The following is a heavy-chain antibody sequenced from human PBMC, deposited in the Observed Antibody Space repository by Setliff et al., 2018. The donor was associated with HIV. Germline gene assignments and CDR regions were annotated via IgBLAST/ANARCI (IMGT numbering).Heavy chain of an antibody. CDR2: ISPDGKRD. V-gene: IGHV3-7*03. Sequence: GGSLRLSCAASGFAFGNFWMHWVRQAPGKGLEWVASISPDGKRDHYVGSVRGRFTASRDNAESSLYLQMNSLRAEDTAVYYCARVHLRTNAVYGVVSNQFDPWGQGALVTVSS. J-gene: IGHJ5*02. CDR1: GFAFGNFW. D-gene: IGHD2-8*01. CDR3: ARVHLRTNAVYGVVSNQFDP.